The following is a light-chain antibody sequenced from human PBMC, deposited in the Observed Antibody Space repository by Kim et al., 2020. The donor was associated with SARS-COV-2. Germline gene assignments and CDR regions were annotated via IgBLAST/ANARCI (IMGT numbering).Light chain of an antibody. CDR3: QMWVSETEHYV. Sequence: SYELTQPPSVSVAPGQTARITCGGNNIGGQSVHWYQQKPGQAPVQVMYYDRDRTSGIPERLSGSKDARTDTMTISRGEAGDEADYYCQMWVSETEHYVFG. CDR1: NIGGQS. V-gene: IGLV3-21*01. CDR2: YDR. J-gene: IGLJ1*01.